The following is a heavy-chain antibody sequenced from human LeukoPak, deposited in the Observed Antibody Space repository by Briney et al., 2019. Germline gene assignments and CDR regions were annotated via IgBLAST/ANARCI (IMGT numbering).Heavy chain of an antibody. CDR2: IYYSGST. V-gene: IGHV4-59*12. J-gene: IGHJ4*02. CDR1: GGSISYYY. D-gene: IGHD3-9*01. CDR3: ARSLTGYFHLDY. Sequence: SETLSLTCTVSGGSISYYYWSWIRQPPGKGLEWIGYIYYSGSTNYSPSLRSRVTISVDTSKNQFSLKLTSMTAADTAVYYCARSLTGYFHLDYWGQGTLVTVSS.